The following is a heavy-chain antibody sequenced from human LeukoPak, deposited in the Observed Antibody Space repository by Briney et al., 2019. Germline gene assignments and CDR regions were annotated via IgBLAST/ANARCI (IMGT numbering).Heavy chain of an antibody. D-gene: IGHD3-9*01. CDR1: GFTFSDYD. CDR3: ARDYDILTAYHASFDF. J-gene: IGHJ4*02. V-gene: IGHV3-30*03. CDR2: IPFDGSDK. Sequence: GGSLRLSCADSGFTFSDYDMHWVRQAPGKGLEWLPIIPFDGSDKYYADSVTGRFTISRDNAKNSLDLQMNSLRAEDTAVYFCARDYDILTAYHASFDFWGQGTLVTVSS.